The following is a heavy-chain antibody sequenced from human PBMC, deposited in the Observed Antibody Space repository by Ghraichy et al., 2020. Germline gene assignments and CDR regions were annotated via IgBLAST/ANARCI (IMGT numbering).Heavy chain of an antibody. D-gene: IGHD3-10*01. Sequence: SQTLSLTCAVYGGSFSGYYWSWIRQPPGKGLEWIGEINHSGSTNYNPSLKSRVTISVDTSKNQFSLKLSSVTAADTAVYYCARGRRWLGSGSYYFDYWGQGTLVTVSS. V-gene: IGHV4-34*01. CDR2: INHSGST. CDR3: ARGRRWLGSGSYYFDY. CDR1: GGSFSGYY. J-gene: IGHJ4*02.